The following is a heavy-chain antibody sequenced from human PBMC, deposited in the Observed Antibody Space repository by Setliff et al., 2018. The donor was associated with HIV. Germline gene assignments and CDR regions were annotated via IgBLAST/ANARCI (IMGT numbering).Heavy chain of an antibody. J-gene: IGHJ4*01. CDR3: ASAGEWLPLDY. CDR1: GYSFTSNW. D-gene: IGHD5-12*01. CDR2: IDPVDSST. V-gene: IGHV5-10-1*01. Sequence: GESLTLSCKASGYSFTSNWISWVRQMPGKGLEWMGRIDPVDSSTNYSPSFQGHVTISADKSISTAYLQWSSLKASDTAMYYCASAGEWLPLDYWGPGTRVTVSS.